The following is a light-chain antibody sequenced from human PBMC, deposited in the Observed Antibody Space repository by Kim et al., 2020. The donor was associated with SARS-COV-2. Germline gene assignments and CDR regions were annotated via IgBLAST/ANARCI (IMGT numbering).Light chain of an antibody. CDR1: QSVSSSY. V-gene: IGKV3-20*01. Sequence: EIVLTQSPDTLSLSPGERATLSCRASQSVSSSYLAWYQQKPGQAPRLLIYGASSRATGIPDRFSGSGSGTDFTLTISRLEPEDFAVYYCQQDGSSPLTFGGGTKVDIK. CDR2: GAS. J-gene: IGKJ4*01. CDR3: QQDGSSPLT.